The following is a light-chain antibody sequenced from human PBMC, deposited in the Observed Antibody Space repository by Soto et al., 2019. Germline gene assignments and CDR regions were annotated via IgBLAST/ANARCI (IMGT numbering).Light chain of an antibody. Sequence: QSVLTQPASVSGSPGQSITISCTGTSSDVGGYNYVSWYQQHPGKAPKLMIYEVSNRPSGVSNRFSGSKSGNTASLTISGLQAEDEADYYCSSYTSSSTLYVFGPGTKVT. CDR3: SSYTSSSTLYV. V-gene: IGLV2-14*01. CDR2: EVS. J-gene: IGLJ1*01. CDR1: SSDVGGYNY.